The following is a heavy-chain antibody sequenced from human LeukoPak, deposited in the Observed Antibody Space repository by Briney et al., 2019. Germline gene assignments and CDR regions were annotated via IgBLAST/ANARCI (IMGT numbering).Heavy chain of an antibody. CDR2: INVKSGAT. D-gene: IGHD6-19*01. CDR1: GYTFIDYY. V-gene: IGHV1-2*06. J-gene: IGHJ4*02. CDR3: ARVGRESSTGWLDY. Sequence: ASVTVSCTASGYTFIDYYFNWVRQAPGQGPEWMGRINVKSGATDYAQKFQGRVTVTRDTSISTAYMELSSLRSDDTAVYYCARVGRESSTGWLDYWGQGTLVTVSS.